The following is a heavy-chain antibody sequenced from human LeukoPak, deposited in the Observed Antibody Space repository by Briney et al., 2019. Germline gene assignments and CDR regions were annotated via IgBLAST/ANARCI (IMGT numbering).Heavy chain of an antibody. V-gene: IGHV1-69*05. CDR1: GGTFSSYA. CDR3: AVPGIAAAGTLYYYYMDV. CDR2: IIPIFGTA. D-gene: IGHD6-13*01. J-gene: IGHJ6*03. Sequence: GSSVKVSCKASGGTFSSYAISWVRQAPGQGLEWMGGIIPIFGTANYAQKFQGRVTITTDESTSTAYMELSSLRSEDTAVYYCAVPGIAAAGTLYYYYMDVWGKGTTVTVPS.